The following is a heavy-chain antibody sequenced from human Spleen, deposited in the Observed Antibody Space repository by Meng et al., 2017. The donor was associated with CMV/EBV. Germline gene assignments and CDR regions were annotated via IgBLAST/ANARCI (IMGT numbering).Heavy chain of an antibody. Sequence: ASVKVSCKASGDTFSSYFMHWVRQAPGQGLEWMGIINPRGDNTKNAQKFQGRVTMTRDTSTSTVYMELSSLRSEDTAMYYCAGGAPGRNWFDPWGQGTLVTVSS. CDR1: GDTFSSYF. CDR2: INPRGDNT. V-gene: IGHV1-46*01. J-gene: IGHJ5*02. CDR3: AGGAPGRNWFDP.